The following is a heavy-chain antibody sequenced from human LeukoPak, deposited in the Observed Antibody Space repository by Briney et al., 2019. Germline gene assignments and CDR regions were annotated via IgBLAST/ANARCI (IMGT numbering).Heavy chain of an antibody. CDR2: INHSGST. J-gene: IGHJ5*02. D-gene: IGHD3-3*01. CDR1: GGSFSGYY. Sequence: PSETLSLTCAVYGGSFSGYYWSWIRQPPGKGLEWIGEINHSGSTNYNPSLKSRVTISVDMSKNQFSLKLSSVTAADTAVYYCARQIYDFRDWFDPGGQGTLVTVSS. V-gene: IGHV4-34*01. CDR3: ARQIYDFRDWFDP.